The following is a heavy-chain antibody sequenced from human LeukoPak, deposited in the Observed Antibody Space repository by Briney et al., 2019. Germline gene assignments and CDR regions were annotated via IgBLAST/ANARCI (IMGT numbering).Heavy chain of an antibody. CDR1: GFTFSSYA. J-gene: IGHJ3*02. CDR3: ARAWQYQLLSAAFDI. D-gene: IGHD2-2*01. V-gene: IGHV3-30-3*01. CDR2: ISYDGSNK. Sequence: GGSLRLSCAASGFTFSSYAMHWVRQAPGKGLEWVAVISYDGSNKYYADSVKGRFTISRDNSKNTLYLQMNSLRAEDTAVYYCARAWQYQLLSAAFDIWGQGTMVTVSS.